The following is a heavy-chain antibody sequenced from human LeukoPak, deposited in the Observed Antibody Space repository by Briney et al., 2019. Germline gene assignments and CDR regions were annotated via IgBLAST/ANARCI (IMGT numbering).Heavy chain of an antibody. V-gene: IGHV5-51*01. Sequence: GESLKISCKGSGYSFTSYWIGWVRQMPGKGLEWMGIIYPGDSDTRYSPSFQGQVTISADKSISTAYLQWSSLKASDTAMYYCARYYDDSSGYYSADYWGQGTLVTVSS. J-gene: IGHJ4*02. CDR3: ARYYDDSSGYYSADY. D-gene: IGHD3-22*01. CDR2: IYPGDSDT. CDR1: GYSFTSYW.